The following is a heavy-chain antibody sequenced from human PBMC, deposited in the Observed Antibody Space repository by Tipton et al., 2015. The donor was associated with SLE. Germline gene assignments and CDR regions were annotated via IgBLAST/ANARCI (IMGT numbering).Heavy chain of an antibody. Sequence: TLSLTCTVSDGSISGHYWTWLRQPPGKGLEWIGYISSSGSTEYNPSLESRVTMSVDTSKNQISLKLSSVTAEDTAVYHCARGDGGWYFWFDPWGQGTLVTVSS. V-gene: IGHV4-59*11. D-gene: IGHD6-19*01. CDR2: ISSSGST. CDR1: DGSISGHY. J-gene: IGHJ5*02. CDR3: ARGDGGWYFWFDP.